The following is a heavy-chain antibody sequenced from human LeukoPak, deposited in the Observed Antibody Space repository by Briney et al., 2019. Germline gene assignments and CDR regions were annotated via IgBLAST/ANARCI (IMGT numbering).Heavy chain of an antibody. CDR3: ARMTYDYVWGSYRFLGAFDI. V-gene: IGHV4-59*01. CDR1: GGSISSYY. D-gene: IGHD3-16*02. CDR2: IYYSGST. J-gene: IGHJ3*02. Sequence: PSETLSLTCTVSGGSISSYYWSWIRQPPGKGLEWIGYIYYSGSTNYTPSLKSRVTISVDTSKDQFSLKLSSVTAADTAVYYCARMTYDYVWGSYRFLGAFDIWGQGTMVTVSS.